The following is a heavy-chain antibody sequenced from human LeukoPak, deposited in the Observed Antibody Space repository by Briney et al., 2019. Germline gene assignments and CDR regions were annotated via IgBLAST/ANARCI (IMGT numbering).Heavy chain of an antibody. CDR1: GGTFSSYA. V-gene: IGHV1-69*05. Sequence: SVKVSCKASGGTFSSYAISWVRQAPGQGLEWMGGIIPIFGTANYAQKFQGRVTITTDESTSTAYMELSSLRSEDTAVYYRASYGYDSSGYGDYWGQGTLVTVSS. D-gene: IGHD3-22*01. J-gene: IGHJ4*02. CDR3: ASYGYDSSGYGDY. CDR2: IIPIFGTA.